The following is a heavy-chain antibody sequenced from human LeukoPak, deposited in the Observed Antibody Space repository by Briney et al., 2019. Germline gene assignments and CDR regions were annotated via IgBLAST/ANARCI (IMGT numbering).Heavy chain of an antibody. D-gene: IGHD1-26*01. CDR1: GGPISSGSYY. CDR3: ARDSPTSYFDY. J-gene: IGHJ4*02. Sequence: SETLSLTCTVSGGPISSGSYYWSWIRQPAGKGLEWIGRIYTSGSTNYNPSLKSRVTISVDTSKNQFSLKLSSVTAADTAVYYCARDSPTSYFDYWGQGTLVTVSS. CDR2: IYTSGST. V-gene: IGHV4-61*02.